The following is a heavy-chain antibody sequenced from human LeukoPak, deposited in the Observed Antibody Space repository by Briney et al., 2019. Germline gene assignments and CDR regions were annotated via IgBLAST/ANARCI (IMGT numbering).Heavy chain of an antibody. CDR1: GGTFSSYA. CDR3: ARDGSYYYDSSGYTFDY. CDR2: SIPTVGTA. D-gene: IGHD3-22*01. J-gene: IGHJ4*02. Sequence: SVKVSCKASGGTFSSYAISWVREAPGQGLGWMGRSIPTVGTANYAQKYHGRVTITTDASTSTAYMELSSLRSEDTAVYYCARDGSYYYDSSGYTFDYWGQGTLVTVSS. V-gene: IGHV1-69*05.